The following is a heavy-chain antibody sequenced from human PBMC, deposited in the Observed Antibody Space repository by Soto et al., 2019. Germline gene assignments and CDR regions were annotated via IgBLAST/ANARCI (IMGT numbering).Heavy chain of an antibody. J-gene: IGHJ4*02. CDR3: ARGGTAMVAGNFDY. Sequence: GASLKVSCKSSAYSFTSCYMHCVRQAPGQGLEWMGIINPSGGSTSYAQKFQGRVTMTRDTSTSTVYMELSSLRSEDTAVYHCARGGTAMVAGNFDYWGQGTLVTVSS. CDR1: AYSFTSCY. CDR2: INPSGGST. D-gene: IGHD5-18*01. V-gene: IGHV1-46*01.